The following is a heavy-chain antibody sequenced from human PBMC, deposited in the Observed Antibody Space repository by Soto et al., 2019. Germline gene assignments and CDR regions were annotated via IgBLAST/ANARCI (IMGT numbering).Heavy chain of an antibody. D-gene: IGHD3-3*01. V-gene: IGHV5-51*01. CDR1: GYNFTNYW. CDR3: ARLGFNYDFLSGYYNVHHYYGIDV. Sequence: GESLKISCKGSGYNFTNYWIGWVRQMPGKGLESMGIIYPGDSDTGYSPSFQGQVTISADKSINSVYLQWSSLKASDTATYYCARLGFNYDFLSGYYNVHHYYGIDVWGQGTTVTVSS. CDR2: IYPGDSDT. J-gene: IGHJ6*02.